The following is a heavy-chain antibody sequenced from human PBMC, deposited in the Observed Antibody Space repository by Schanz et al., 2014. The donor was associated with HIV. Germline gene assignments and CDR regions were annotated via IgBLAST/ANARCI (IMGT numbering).Heavy chain of an antibody. V-gene: IGHV3-7*01. CDR1: GFSFSVYS. Sequence: EVQLVESGGGLVKPGGSLRLSCAASGFSFSVYSMNWVRQAPGKGLEWVANINHDGDQKYYVDSVKGRFTISRDNAKRSLYLQMDSLRVDDTAVYYCARKGDAFDIWGQGTLVTVSS. D-gene: IGHD2-21*01. CDR2: INHDGDQK. J-gene: IGHJ4*02. CDR3: ARKGDAFDI.